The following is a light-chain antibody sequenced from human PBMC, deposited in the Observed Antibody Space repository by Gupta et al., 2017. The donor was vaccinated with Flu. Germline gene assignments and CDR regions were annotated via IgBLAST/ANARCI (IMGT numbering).Light chain of an antibody. CDR3: HHYCAFPPT. J-gene: IGKJ2*01. CDR2: LAS. CDR1: QRITSY. V-gene: IGKV1-5*03. Sequence: DIHMTQSPSTLSASIGDRVTITCRASQRITSYLAWYQQKPGKAPKLLIYLASALENGVPSRFSGSGFATDFTLTIIGLLSAAFGPYYCHHYCAFPPTLGQGTKLEIK.